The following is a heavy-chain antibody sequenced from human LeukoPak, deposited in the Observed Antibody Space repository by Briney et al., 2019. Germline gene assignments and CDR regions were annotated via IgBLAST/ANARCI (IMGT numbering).Heavy chain of an antibody. CDR1: GYTFTSYG. J-gene: IGHJ4*02. D-gene: IGHD3-10*01. CDR3: AREADYYGSGSYYNHFDY. V-gene: IGHV1-18*01. Sequence: GASVKVSCKASGYTFTSYGISWVRQAPGQGLEWMGWISAYNGNTNYAQKLQGRVTMTTDTSTSTAYMELSRLRSDDTAVYYCAREADYYGSGSYYNHFDYWGQGTLVTVSS. CDR2: ISAYNGNT.